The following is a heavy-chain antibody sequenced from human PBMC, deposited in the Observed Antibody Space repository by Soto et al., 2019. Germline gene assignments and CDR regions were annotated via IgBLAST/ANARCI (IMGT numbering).Heavy chain of an antibody. CDR2: IIPIFGTA. V-gene: IGHV1-69*13. CDR3: ARIITMVRGAQRAYDAFDI. Sequence: ASVKVSCKASGGTFSSYAISWVRQAPGQGLEWMGGIIPIFGTANYAQKFQGRVTITADESTSTAYMGLSSLRSEDTAVYYCARIITMVRGAQRAYDAFDIWGQGTMVTVSS. CDR1: GGTFSSYA. J-gene: IGHJ3*02. D-gene: IGHD3-10*01.